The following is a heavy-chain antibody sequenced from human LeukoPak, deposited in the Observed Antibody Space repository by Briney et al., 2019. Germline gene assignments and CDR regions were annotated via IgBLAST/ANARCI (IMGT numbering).Heavy chain of an antibody. CDR2: MNPNSGNT. D-gene: IGHD3-3*01. Sequence: ASVKVSCKASGYTFTSYDINWVRQATGQGLEWMGWMNPNSGNTGYAQKFQGRVTMTRNTSISTAYMELSSLRSEDTAVYYCERGGEYDFWSGYYSTLGLDYWGQGTLVTVSS. CDR3: ERGGEYDFWSGYYSTLGLDY. V-gene: IGHV1-8*01. J-gene: IGHJ4*02. CDR1: GYTFTSYD.